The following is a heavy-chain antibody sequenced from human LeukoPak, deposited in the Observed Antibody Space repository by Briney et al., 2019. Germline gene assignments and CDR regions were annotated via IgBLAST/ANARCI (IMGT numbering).Heavy chain of an antibody. D-gene: IGHD3-16*01. V-gene: IGHV4-34*01. Sequence: PSETLSLTCAVYGGSFSGYYWSWIRQPPGKGLEWIGEINHSGSTNYNLSLKSRVTISVDTSKNQFSLKLSSVTAADTAVYYCAGYVWGSYGYWGQGTLVTVSS. J-gene: IGHJ4*02. CDR2: INHSGST. CDR1: GGSFSGYY. CDR3: AGYVWGSYGY.